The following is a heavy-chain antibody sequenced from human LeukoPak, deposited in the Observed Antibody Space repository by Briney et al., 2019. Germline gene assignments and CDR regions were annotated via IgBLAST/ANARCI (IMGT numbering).Heavy chain of an antibody. V-gene: IGHV3-21*03. CDR1: GFTFSSYS. D-gene: IGHD3-3*02. CDR3: TTDYRYLYWHSSFDY. J-gene: IGHJ4*02. Sequence: PGGSLRLSCAASGFTFSSYSMNWVRQAPGKGLEWVSSISSSSSYIYYADSVKGRFTISRDNAKNSLYLQMNSLKTEDTAVYYCTTDYRYLYWHSSFDYWGQGTLVTVSS. CDR2: ISSSSSYI.